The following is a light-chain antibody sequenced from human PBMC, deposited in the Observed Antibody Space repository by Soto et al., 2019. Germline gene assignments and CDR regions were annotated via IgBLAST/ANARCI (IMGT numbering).Light chain of an antibody. CDR3: QQYGSSLTWT. J-gene: IGKJ1*01. V-gene: IGKV3-20*01. CDR1: QSVSSSY. Sequence: EILMTQSPATLSVSPGERGTLSCRASQSVSSSYLAWYQQKPGQAPRLIIYGASSRANGIPDRFSGSGSGTDFTLTISRLEPEDFAVYYCQQYGSSLTWTFGQGTKVDIK. CDR2: GAS.